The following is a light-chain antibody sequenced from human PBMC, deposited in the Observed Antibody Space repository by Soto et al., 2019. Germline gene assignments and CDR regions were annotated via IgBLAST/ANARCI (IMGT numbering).Light chain of an antibody. J-gene: IGKJ5*01. V-gene: IGKV1-39*01. CDR1: QSINIY. Sequence: DIQMTQSPSSLSASVGDRVTITCRASQSINIYLNWYQQKPGKAPKLLIYAASSLQSGVPSRFSGNGVGTNFPLPILSLQPEDFATYHFQKSHRTPYPFGQGKRREIK. CDR2: AAS. CDR3: QKSHRTPYP.